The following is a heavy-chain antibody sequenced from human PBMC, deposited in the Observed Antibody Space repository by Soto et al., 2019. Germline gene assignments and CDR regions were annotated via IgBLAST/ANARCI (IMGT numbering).Heavy chain of an antibody. J-gene: IGHJ5*02. CDR3: ARSGIAAAGTNWSDP. CDR2: INHSGRV. CDR1: GGSLSGHS. V-gene: IGHV4-34*01. Sequence: SETLSLTRAVYGGSLSGHSWTWIRQSPGKGLEWIGDINHSGRVNYSPSLKSRVTISLDTSKNQFSLTLNSVTAADTAVYYCARSGIAAAGTNWSDPWAQGTLVTVCS. D-gene: IGHD6-13*01.